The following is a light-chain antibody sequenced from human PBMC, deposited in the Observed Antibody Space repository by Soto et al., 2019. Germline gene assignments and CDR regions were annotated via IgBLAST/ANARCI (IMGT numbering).Light chain of an antibody. J-gene: IGLJ1*01. CDR3: CSFAGSSTYV. CDR2: EGS. CDR1: SRDVGTYSL. V-gene: IGLV2-23*01. Sequence: QSALTQPASVSGSPGQSITISRTGTSRDVGTYSLVSWYQQHPGKAPKLMIYEGSKRPSGVSNRFSGSKSGNTASLTISGLQAEDEADYYCCSFAGSSTYVFGTGTKVTVL.